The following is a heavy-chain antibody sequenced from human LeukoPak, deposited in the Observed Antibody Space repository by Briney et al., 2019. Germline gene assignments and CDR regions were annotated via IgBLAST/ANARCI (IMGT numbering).Heavy chain of an antibody. V-gene: IGHV3-66*01. CDR3: ARVLRGYYDSSGSAFDY. CDR1: GFTVSSQY. Sequence: GGSLRLSCAASGFTVSSQYMSWLRQAPGKGLEWVSVIYSAGSGDSTYYADSVKGRFTISRDTSKNTLYLQMNSLRAEDTAMYYCARVLRGYYDSSGSAFDYWGQGTLVTVSS. J-gene: IGHJ4*02. CDR2: IYSAGSGDST. D-gene: IGHD3-22*01.